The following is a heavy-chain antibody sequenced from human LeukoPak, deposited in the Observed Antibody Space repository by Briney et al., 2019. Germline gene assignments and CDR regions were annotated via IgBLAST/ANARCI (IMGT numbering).Heavy chain of an antibody. CDR2: ISGSGGST. CDR1: GFTFSSYA. Sequence: GGSLRLSCAASGFTFSSYAMSWVRQAPGKGLEWVSGISGSGGSTYYADSVKGRFTISRDDAETSVFLQMNSLRAEDTGVYYCAREGLKGSLLYWGQGTLVAVSS. D-gene: IGHD6-6*01. CDR3: AREGLKGSLLY. V-gene: IGHV3-23*01. J-gene: IGHJ4*02.